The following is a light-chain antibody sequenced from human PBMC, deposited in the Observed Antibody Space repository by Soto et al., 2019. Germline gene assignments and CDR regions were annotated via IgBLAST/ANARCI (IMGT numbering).Light chain of an antibody. CDR1: QSVSSRY. Sequence: DMVLTQYPGTLSMSPGERATLSCRASQSVSSRYVAWHQQKPGQPPRLLLSGATHRATGITDRFSGSGSGTDFTLTISSLEPEDFAVYYCQQYSNSPFTFGPGTKVEIK. V-gene: IGKV3-20*01. J-gene: IGKJ3*01. CDR3: QQYSNSPFT. CDR2: GAT.